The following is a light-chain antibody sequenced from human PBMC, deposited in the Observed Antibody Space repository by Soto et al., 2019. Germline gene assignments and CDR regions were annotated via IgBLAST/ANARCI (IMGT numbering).Light chain of an antibody. CDR3: QQSGSSPWT. V-gene: IGKV3-20*01. Sequence: ELVLTQSPGTLSLPPGERATLSCRASQSVSSSYLAWYQQKPGQAPRLLIYGASSRATGIPDRFSGSGSGTDFTLTISRLEPEDFAVYYCQQSGSSPWTFGQGTKV. CDR1: QSVSSSY. CDR2: GAS. J-gene: IGKJ1*01.